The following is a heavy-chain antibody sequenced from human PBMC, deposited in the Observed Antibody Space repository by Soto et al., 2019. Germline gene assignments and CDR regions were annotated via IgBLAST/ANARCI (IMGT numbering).Heavy chain of an antibody. CDR1: GYTFTSYG. CDR2: ISAYNGNT. J-gene: IGHJ5*02. Sequence: SVKVSCKASGYTFTSYGISWVRQAPGQGLEWMGWISAYNGNTNYAQKLQGRVTMTTDTSTSTAYMELRSLRSDDTAVYYCARVIAAAGSNWFDPWGQGTLVTVSS. V-gene: IGHV1-18*01. CDR3: ARVIAAAGSNWFDP. D-gene: IGHD6-13*01.